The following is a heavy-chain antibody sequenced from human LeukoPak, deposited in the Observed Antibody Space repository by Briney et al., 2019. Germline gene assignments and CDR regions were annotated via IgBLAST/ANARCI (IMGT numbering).Heavy chain of an antibody. D-gene: IGHD5-18*01. Sequence: PSETLSLTCTVSGGSISSSSYYWGWIRQPPGKGLEWIGSIYYSGSTYYNPSLKSRVTISVDTSKNQFSLKLSSVTAADTAVYYCASTFGRGYSYGYFSTFSGYYGMDVWGQGTTVTVSS. J-gene: IGHJ6*02. V-gene: IGHV4-39*01. CDR3: ASTFGRGYSYGYFSTFSGYYGMDV. CDR1: GGSISSSSYY. CDR2: IYYSGST.